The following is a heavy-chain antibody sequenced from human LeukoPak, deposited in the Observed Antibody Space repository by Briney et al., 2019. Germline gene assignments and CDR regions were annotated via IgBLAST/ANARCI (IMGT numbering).Heavy chain of an antibody. CDR1: GLTVSSNY. D-gene: IGHD6-13*01. CDR2: IDSGGST. J-gene: IGHJ4*02. CDR3: ARYSIAAAGTNFDY. Sequence: GSLRLSCAASGLTVSSNYMSWVRQAPGKGLEWVSVIDSGGSTDYADSVKGRFTISRDNSKNMLYLQMNSLRAEDTAVYYCARYSIAAAGTNFDYWGQGTLVTVSS. V-gene: IGHV3-66*01.